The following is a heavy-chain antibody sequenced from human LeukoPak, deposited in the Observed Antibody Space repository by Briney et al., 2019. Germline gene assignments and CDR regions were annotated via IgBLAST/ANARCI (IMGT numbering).Heavy chain of an antibody. V-gene: IGHV3-64D*09. CDR3: ARELWAMTTVTPRENWFDP. Sequence: GGSLRLSCSASGFTFSSHAMHWVRQAPGEGLEYVSAISSNGGNTYYTDSVRGRFTISRDNSKNTLYLQMSRLRAEDTAVYYCARELWAMTTVTPRENWFDPWGQGTLVTVSS. CDR2: ISSNGGNT. J-gene: IGHJ5*02. D-gene: IGHD4-17*01. CDR1: GFTFSSHA.